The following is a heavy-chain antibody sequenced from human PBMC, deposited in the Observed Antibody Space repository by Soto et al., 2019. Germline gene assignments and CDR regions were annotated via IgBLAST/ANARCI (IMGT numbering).Heavy chain of an antibody. J-gene: IGHJ4*02. CDR1: GGSISTGGYY. Sequence: QVQLQESGPGLVKPSQTLSFTCTVSGGSISTGGYYWTWIRQHPGKGLEWIGYIYYSGSTYYNPSLKSRVTISVDTSKNQFSLKLSSVTAADTAVYYCARGLSVTLFDNWGQGTLVTVSS. CDR2: IYYSGST. CDR3: ARGLSVTLFDN. D-gene: IGHD4-17*01. V-gene: IGHV4-31*03.